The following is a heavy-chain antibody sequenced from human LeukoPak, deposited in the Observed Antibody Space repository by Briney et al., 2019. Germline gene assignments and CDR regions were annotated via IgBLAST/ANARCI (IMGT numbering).Heavy chain of an antibody. J-gene: IGHJ4*02. CDR3: ARGGASRSDSSGWYVF. V-gene: IGHV4-59*01. Sequence: SETLSLTCTVSGGSISSYYWSWIRQPPGKGLEWIGYIYYSGSAYYNPSLKSRVTIPVDTSKNQFSLKLTSVTAADTAVYYCARGGASRSDSSGWYVFWGQGTLVTVSS. CDR2: IYYSGSA. D-gene: IGHD6-19*01. CDR1: GGSISSYY.